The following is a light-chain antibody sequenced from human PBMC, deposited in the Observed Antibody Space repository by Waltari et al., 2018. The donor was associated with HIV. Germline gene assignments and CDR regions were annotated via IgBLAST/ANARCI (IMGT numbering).Light chain of an antibody. V-gene: IGKV4-1*01. CDR1: RSLFHPPNTKKD. J-gene: IGKJ4*01. CDR2: WAS. CDR3: HQYFSVFPVT. Sequence: DIVITQYPDSLTLSMGAKATINCTSKRSLFHPPNTKKDLHWYQQKPGQAPRLLFYWASTRERGVPERFIGSGSVADFNLTITKVQSDDVAMYFCHQYFSVFPVTFGGGTKVEIE.